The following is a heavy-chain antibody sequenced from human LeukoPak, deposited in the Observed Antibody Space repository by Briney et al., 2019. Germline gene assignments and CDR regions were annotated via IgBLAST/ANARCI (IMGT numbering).Heavy chain of an antibody. D-gene: IGHD2-21*02. J-gene: IGHJ5*02. CDR2: ISAYNGNT. CDR1: GYTFTSYG. V-gene: IGHV1-18*01. CDR3: ARTAGAVHHIVVVTDWFDP. Sequence: GASVKVSCKSSGYTFTSYGISWVRKAPGQGLEWMGWISAYNGNTNYAQKLQGRVTMTTDTSTSTAYMELRSLRSDDTAVYYCARTAGAVHHIVVVTDWFDPWGQGTLVTVSP.